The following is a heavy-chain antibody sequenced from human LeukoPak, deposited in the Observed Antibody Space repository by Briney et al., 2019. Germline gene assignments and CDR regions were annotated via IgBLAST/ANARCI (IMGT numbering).Heavy chain of an antibody. CDR1: GYTFTDYY. CDR2: INPNDGDT. CDR3: ARANFLYCSSTTCLFDY. J-gene: IGHJ4*02. V-gene: IGHV1-2*02. Sequence: VASVQVSCKASGYTFTDYYMHWVRQAPGQGFEWMGWINPNDGDTNYAQKFQGRVTMTRDTSISTAHMEVSRLRSDDTAVYYCARANFLYCSSTTCLFDYWGQGTLVTVSS. D-gene: IGHD2-2*01.